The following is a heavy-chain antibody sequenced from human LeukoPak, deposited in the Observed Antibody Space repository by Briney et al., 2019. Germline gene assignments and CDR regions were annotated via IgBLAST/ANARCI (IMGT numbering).Heavy chain of an antibody. J-gene: IGHJ4*02. CDR3: ASSSGWIDY. CDR1: GFTFSSYA. Sequence: PGGSLRLSCAASGFTFSSYAMHWVRQAPGKGPEWVAVISYDGSNKYYADSVKGRFTISRDNSKNTLYLQMNSLRAEDTAVYYCASSSGWIDYWGQGTLVTVSS. V-gene: IGHV3-30-3*01. D-gene: IGHD6-19*01. CDR2: ISYDGSNK.